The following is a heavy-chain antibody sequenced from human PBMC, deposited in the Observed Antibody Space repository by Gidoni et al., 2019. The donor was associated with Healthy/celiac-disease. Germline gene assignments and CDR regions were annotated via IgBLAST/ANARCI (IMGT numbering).Heavy chain of an antibody. CDR3: ARDPSGWYVDY. Sequence: QVQLPESGPGLVKPSDTLSLTCAVSGYSISSGYYWGWIRQPPGKGLEWIGSIYHSGSTYYNPSLKSRVTISVDTSKNQFSLKLSSVTAADTAVYYCARDPSGWYVDYWGQGTLVTVSS. J-gene: IGHJ4*02. D-gene: IGHD6-19*01. CDR1: GYSISSGYY. V-gene: IGHV4-38-2*02. CDR2: IYHSGST.